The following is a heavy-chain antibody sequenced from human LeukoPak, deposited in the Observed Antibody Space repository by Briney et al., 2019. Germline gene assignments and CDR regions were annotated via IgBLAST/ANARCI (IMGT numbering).Heavy chain of an antibody. CDR1: GGSISSYY. J-gene: IGHJ4*02. CDR2: IYYSGST. CDR3: ARLVLTRRWLQPEDY. Sequence: SETLSLTCTVSGGSISSYYWSWIRQPPGKGLEWIGYIYYSGSTNYNPSLKSRVTISVDTSKNQFSLKLSSVTAADAAVYYCARLVLTRRWLQPEDYWGQGTLVTVSS. V-gene: IGHV4-59*08. D-gene: IGHD5-24*01.